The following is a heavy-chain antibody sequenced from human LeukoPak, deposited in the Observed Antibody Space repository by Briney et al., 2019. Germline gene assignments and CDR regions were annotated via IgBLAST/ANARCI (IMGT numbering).Heavy chain of an antibody. Sequence: PGGPLRLSCAASGFTFSKYWMLRVRQAPGKGLESVSRINTDGTVTTYADSVKGRFTVSRDNADNTMFLQMNSVRDEDTAVYYCATKQWLAPPPGSWGQGTPVTVSS. V-gene: IGHV3-74*01. CDR2: INTDGTVT. D-gene: IGHD6-19*01. J-gene: IGHJ5*02. CDR1: GFTFSKYW. CDR3: ATKQWLAPPPGS.